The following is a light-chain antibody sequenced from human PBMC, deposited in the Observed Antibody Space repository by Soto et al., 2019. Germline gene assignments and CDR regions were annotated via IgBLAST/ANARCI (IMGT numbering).Light chain of an antibody. CDR2: ATS. Sequence: DIDMTQSPSSLSASVGDRVTISCRASQSISNFLNGYQQKPGKAPKLLIYATSNLHSGVPSRFSGGGSETDFTLTISGLQLEDLATYYCQQSFTTLPITFGQGTRLEI. CDR1: QSISNF. CDR3: QQSFTTLPIT. V-gene: IGKV1-39*01. J-gene: IGKJ5*01.